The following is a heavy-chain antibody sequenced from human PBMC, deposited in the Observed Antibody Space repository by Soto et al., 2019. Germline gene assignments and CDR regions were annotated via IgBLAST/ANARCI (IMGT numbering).Heavy chain of an antibody. CDR1: GGSISSGGYY. CDR2: IYYSGST. D-gene: IGHD2-21*02. CDR3: ARAMVVTQNWFDP. Sequence: SETLSLTCTVSGGSISSGGYYWSWIRQPPGKGLEWIGYIYYSGSTYYNPSLKSRVTISVDTSKNQFSLKLSSVTAADTAVYYCARAMVVTQNWFDPWGQATLVTVSS. V-gene: IGHV4-30-4*01. J-gene: IGHJ5*02.